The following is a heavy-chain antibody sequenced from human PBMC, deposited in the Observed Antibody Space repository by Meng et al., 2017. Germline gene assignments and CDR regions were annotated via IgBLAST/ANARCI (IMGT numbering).Heavy chain of an antibody. CDR3: TTDRQLWLRAGFDY. V-gene: IGHV3-15*01. CDR2: IKSKTDGGTT. J-gene: IGHJ4*02. CDR1: AW. Sequence: AWMSWVCQAPGKGLEWVGRIKSKTDGGTTDYAAPVKGRFTISRDDSKNTLYLQMNSLKTEDTAMYYCTTDRQLWLRAGFDYWGQGTLVTVSS. D-gene: IGHD5-18*01.